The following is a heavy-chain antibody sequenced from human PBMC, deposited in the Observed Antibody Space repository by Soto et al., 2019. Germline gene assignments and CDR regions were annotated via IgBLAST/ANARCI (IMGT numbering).Heavy chain of an antibody. J-gene: IGHJ4*02. V-gene: IGHV4-31*03. CDR3: ARGNLPPVVPAAIWEGGYYFDY. CDR2: IYYSGST. Sequence: PSETLSLTCTVSGGSIISGGYYWSWIRQHPGKGLEWIGYIYYSGSTYYNPSLKSRVTISVDTSKNQFSLKLSSVTAADTAVYYCARGNLPPVVPAAIWEGGYYFDYWGQGTLVTVSS. CDR1: GGSIISGGYY. D-gene: IGHD2-2*01.